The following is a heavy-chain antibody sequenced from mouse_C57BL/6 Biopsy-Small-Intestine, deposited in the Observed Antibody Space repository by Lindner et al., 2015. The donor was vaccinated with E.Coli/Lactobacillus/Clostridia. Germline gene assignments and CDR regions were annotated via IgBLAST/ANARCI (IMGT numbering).Heavy chain of an antibody. J-gene: IGHJ4*01. CDR3: ARRLGYVMDY. Sequence: VQLQRSGAELMKPGASVKLSCKATGYTFTGYWIEWIKQRPGHGLEWIGDILPGSINANYNEEFKGKATFTTDTSSNTAYMQLSSLTIEDSAIYYCARRLGYVMDYWGQGTSVTVSS. V-gene: IGHV1-9*01. CDR2: ILPGSINA. D-gene: IGHD4-1*01. CDR1: GYTFTGYW.